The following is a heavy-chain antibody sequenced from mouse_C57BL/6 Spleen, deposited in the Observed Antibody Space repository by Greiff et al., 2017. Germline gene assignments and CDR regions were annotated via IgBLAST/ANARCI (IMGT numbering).Heavy chain of an antibody. CDR3: ARHGTTVVAPDY. Sequence: DVKLVESGGGLVKPGGSLKLSCAASGFTFSSYTMSWVRQTPEKRLEWVATISGGGGNTYYPDSVKGRVTISRDNAKNTLYLQMSSLRSEDTALYYCARHGTTVVAPDYWGQGTTLTVSS. D-gene: IGHD1-1*01. J-gene: IGHJ2*01. CDR2: ISGGGGNT. V-gene: IGHV5-9*01. CDR1: GFTFSSYT.